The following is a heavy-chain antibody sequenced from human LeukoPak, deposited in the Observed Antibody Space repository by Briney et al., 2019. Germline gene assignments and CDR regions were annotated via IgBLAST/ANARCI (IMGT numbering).Heavy chain of an antibody. Sequence: ETLSLTCAVYGGSFSGFHWNWIRQPPGKGLEWVGRIKSKIHGGTIDYAAPVKGRFTISRDDSENTVYLQMSSLRTEDTAMYYCTTSPVPGIDYWGQGIQVTVSS. CDR2: IKSKIHGGTI. CDR1: GGSFSGFH. J-gene: IGHJ4*02. CDR3: TTSPVPGIDY. V-gene: IGHV3-15*07. D-gene: IGHD6-19*01.